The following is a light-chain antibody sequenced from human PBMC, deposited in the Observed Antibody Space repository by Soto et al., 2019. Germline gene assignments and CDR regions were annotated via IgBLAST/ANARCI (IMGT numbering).Light chain of an antibody. V-gene: IGLV1-40*01. Sequence: QSVLTQPPSVSGAPGQRVTISCTGSSSNIGAGYDVHWYQQLPGIAPRLLIYADINRSSGVPDRFSGSKSGTSASLTITGLQAEDDAEYYCQSYDRSLSTQLFGGGTKLTVL. J-gene: IGLJ2*01. CDR2: ADI. CDR1: SSNIGAGYD. CDR3: QSYDRSLSTQL.